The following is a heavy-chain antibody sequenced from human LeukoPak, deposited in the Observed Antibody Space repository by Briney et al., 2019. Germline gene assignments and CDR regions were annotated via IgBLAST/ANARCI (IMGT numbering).Heavy chain of an antibody. Sequence: HSGGSLRLSCAASGFTFSSYGMHWVRQAPGKGLEWVAVIWYDGSNKYYADSVKGRFTISRDNSKNTLYLQMNSLRAEDTAVYYCARDLAVVRGVIGYGMDVWGKGTTVTVSS. V-gene: IGHV3-33*01. D-gene: IGHD3-10*01. CDR2: IWYDGSNK. J-gene: IGHJ6*04. CDR1: GFTFSSYG. CDR3: ARDLAVVRGVIGYGMDV.